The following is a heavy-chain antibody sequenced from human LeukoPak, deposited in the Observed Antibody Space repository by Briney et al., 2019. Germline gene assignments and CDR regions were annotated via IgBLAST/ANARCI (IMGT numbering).Heavy chain of an antibody. CDR2: INTNTGNP. CDR1: GYTFTSYA. J-gene: IGHJ4*02. CDR3: ARTNYYLGSGCYTDY. D-gene: IGHD3-10*01. Sequence: GASVKVSCKASGYTFTSYATNWVRPATGQGLGWMGWINTNTGNPTYAQGFTGRLVFSLDTSVSTAYLQISSLKAEDTAVYYCARTNYYLGSGCYTDYWGQGTLVTVSS. V-gene: IGHV7-4-1*02.